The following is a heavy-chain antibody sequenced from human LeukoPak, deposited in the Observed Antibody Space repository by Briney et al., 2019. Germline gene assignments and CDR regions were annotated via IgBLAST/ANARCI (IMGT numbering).Heavy chain of an antibody. Sequence: GGSLRLSCAASGFTFSSYCMHWVRQAPGKGLEWVAVISYDGSNKYYADSVKGRFTISRDNSKDTLYLQMNSLRAEDTAVYYCAKVMSQLWARGGFDYWGQGTLVTVSS. CDR1: GFTFSSYC. CDR3: AKVMSQLWARGGFDY. D-gene: IGHD5-18*01. CDR2: ISYDGSNK. J-gene: IGHJ4*02. V-gene: IGHV3-30*18.